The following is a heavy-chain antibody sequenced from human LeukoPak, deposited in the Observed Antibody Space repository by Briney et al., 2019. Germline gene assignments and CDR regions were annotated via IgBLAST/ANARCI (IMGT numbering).Heavy chain of an antibody. CDR3: ARDDGIAAADIDY. D-gene: IGHD6-13*01. CDR2: INSSGGTT. Sequence: ASVKVSCKASGYTFTSYYIHWVRQAPGQGLEWMGIINSSGGTTSYAQKFQGRVTMTRDTSISTAYMELSRLRSDDTAVYYCARDDGIAAADIDYWGQGTLVTVSS. V-gene: IGHV1-46*01. CDR1: GYTFTSYY. J-gene: IGHJ4*02.